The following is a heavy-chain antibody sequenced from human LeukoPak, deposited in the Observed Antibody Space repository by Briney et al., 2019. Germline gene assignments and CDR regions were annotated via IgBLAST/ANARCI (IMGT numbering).Heavy chain of an antibody. D-gene: IGHD2-21*01. CDR2: ISRSSGTM. CDR1: GFTFSDYD. CDR3: VREAKMTNIL. J-gene: IGHJ4*02. Sequence: NPGGSLRLSCAASGFTFSDYDMTWIRQAPGKGLEWVSHISRSSGTMYYADSVQGRFTVSRDNGKKSLYLQMSYLRAEDTAVYYCVREAKMTNILWGQGTLVTVSS. V-gene: IGHV3-11*01.